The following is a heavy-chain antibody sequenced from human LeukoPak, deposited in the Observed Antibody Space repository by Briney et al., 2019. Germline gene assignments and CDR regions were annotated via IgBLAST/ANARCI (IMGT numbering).Heavy chain of an antibody. CDR3: ARGVDGDAFDI. Sequence: GGSLRLFCAASGFTFSSYEMNWVRQAPGKGLEWVSYISSSGSTIYYADSVKGRFTISRDNAKNSLYLQMNSLRAEDTAVYYCARGVDGDAFDIWGQGTMVTVSS. CDR2: ISSSGSTI. V-gene: IGHV3-48*03. D-gene: IGHD5-24*01. J-gene: IGHJ3*02. CDR1: GFTFSSYE.